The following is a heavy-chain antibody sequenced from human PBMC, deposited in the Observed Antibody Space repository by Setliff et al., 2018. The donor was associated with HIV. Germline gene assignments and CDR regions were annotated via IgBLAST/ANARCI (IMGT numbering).Heavy chain of an antibody. CDR1: GGSFSGYS. J-gene: IGHJ6*03. CDR2: INHSGST. Sequence: SQTLSLTCAVYGGSFSGYSWGWIRQPPGKGLEWIGEINHSGSTNYNPSLKSRVTISEDTSKRQFSLNLTSVTAADTAVYYCARGPPAEDYYYYMDVWDKGTTVTVSS. CDR3: ARGPPAEDYYYYMDV. V-gene: IGHV4-34*01.